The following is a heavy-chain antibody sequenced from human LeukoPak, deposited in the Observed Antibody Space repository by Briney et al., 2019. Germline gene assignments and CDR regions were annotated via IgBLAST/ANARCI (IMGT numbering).Heavy chain of an antibody. D-gene: IGHD1-26*01. CDR2: ISASGGNS. CDR3: ARDIELSC. J-gene: IGHJ4*02. Sequence: GGSLRLSCEASGFTFSDSAMSWVRQASGRGLEWVSLISASGGNSYYADSVKGRFTVSRDSSKNTLHLQMNSLRAEDTAVYYCARDIELSCWGQGALVTVSS. V-gene: IGHV3-23*01. CDR1: GFTFSDSA.